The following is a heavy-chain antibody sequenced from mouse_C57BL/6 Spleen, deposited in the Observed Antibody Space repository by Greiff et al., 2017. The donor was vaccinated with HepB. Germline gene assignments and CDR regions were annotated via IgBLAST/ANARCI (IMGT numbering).Heavy chain of an antibody. CDR3: ARGVRLHLDY. CDR2: IDPSYSST. V-gene: IGHV1-69*01. D-gene: IGHD2-4*01. CDR1: GYTFTSYW. Sequence: QVQLQQSGAELVMPGASVKLSCKASGYTFTSYWMHWVKQRPGQGLEWIGEIDPSYSSTNYNQKFKGKSTLTVDQSSSTAYMQLSSLTSEDSAVYYCARGVRLHLDYGGQGTTRTVSS. J-gene: IGHJ2*01.